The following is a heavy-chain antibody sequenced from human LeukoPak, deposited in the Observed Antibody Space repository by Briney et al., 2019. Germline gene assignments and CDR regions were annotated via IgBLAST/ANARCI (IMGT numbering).Heavy chain of an antibody. CDR1: GYTFTGYY. D-gene: IGHD3-9*01. Sequence: GASVKVSCKASGYTFTGYYMHWVRQAPGQRLEWMGWINPNSGGTNYAQKFQGRVTMTRDTSITTTYMELNRLTSDDTAVYYCARDWYNYAYAGYYYFDYWGQGTLVTVSS. J-gene: IGHJ4*02. CDR2: INPNSGGT. CDR3: ARDWYNYAYAGYYYFDY. V-gene: IGHV1-2*02.